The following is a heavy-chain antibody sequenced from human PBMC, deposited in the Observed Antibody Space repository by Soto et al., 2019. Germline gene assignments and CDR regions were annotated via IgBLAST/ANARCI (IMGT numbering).Heavy chain of an antibody. CDR2: INWKSDI. CDR3: AISQDRGGRTTFIY. J-gene: IGHJ4*02. V-gene: IGHV3-9*01. D-gene: IGHD3-16*01. Sequence: GGSLRLSCAVSGFTFDDNAMHWVRQAPEKGLEWVSGINWKSDIGYADSVKGRFTIPRDNAENSLYLQMNSLRAEDTALYYCAISQDRGGRTTFIYWGQGTQVTVSS. CDR1: GFTFDDNA.